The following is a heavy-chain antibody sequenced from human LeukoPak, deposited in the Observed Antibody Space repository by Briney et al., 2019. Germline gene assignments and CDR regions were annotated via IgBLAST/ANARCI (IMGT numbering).Heavy chain of an antibody. Sequence: ASVKVSCKASGGTFSSYAISWVRQAPGQGLEWMGRIIPILGIANYAQKFQGRVTITADKSTSTAYMELSSLRSEDTAVYYCARDRTRSGYDPYYFDYWGQGTLVTVSS. CDR3: ARDRTRSGYDPYYFDY. CDR1: GGTFSSYA. D-gene: IGHD5-12*01. J-gene: IGHJ4*02. V-gene: IGHV1-69*04. CDR2: IIPILGIA.